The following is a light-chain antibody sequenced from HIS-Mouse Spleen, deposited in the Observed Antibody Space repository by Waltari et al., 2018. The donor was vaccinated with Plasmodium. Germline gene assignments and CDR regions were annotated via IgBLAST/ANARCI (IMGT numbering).Light chain of an antibody. V-gene: IGLV3-10*01. CDR3: YSTDSSGNHRV. J-gene: IGLJ3*02. CDR2: EDS. CDR1: ACPKKY. Sequence: YELTPPPSVSVSPGQPPRNPCPGTACPKKYAYWYQQKSGQAPVLVIYEDSKRPSGISERFSGSSSGTMATLTISGAQVEDEADYYCYSTDSSGNHRVFGGGTKLTVL.